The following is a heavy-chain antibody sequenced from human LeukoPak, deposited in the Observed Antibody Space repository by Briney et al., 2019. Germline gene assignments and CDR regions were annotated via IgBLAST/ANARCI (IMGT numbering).Heavy chain of an antibody. CDR3: ASFTDY. CDR1: GCTFSGYE. J-gene: IGHJ4*02. V-gene: IGHV3-48*03. Sequence: GGSLRLSCAASGCTFSGYEMNWVRQAPGKGLEWVPYVGASGSTTYYADSVQGRFTISRDNAKKSLFLQMNSLRAEDTAVYYCASFTDYWGQGILVTVSS. CDR2: VGASGSTT.